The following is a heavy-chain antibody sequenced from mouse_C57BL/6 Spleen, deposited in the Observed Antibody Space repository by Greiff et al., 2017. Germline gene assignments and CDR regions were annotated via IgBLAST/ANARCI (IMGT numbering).Heavy chain of an antibody. CDR2: IYPGDGDT. CDR3: ARSGHYYGSSYFDY. D-gene: IGHD1-1*01. CDR1: GYAFSSYW. V-gene: IGHV1-80*01. J-gene: IGHJ2*01. Sequence: QVQLKPSGAELVKPGASVKLSCKASGYAFSSYWMNWVKQRPGKGLEWIGQIYPGDGDTNYNGKFKGKATLTADKSSSTADMQLSSRTSEDSAVYVCARSGHYYGSSYFDYWGQGTTLTVSS.